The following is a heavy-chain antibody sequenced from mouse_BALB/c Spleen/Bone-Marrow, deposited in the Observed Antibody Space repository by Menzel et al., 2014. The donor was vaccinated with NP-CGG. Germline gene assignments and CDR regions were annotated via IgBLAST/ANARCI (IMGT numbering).Heavy chain of an antibody. Sequence: QVHVKQSGAELVKPGASVKLSCKASGYTFTSYYMYWVKQRPGQGLEWIGEINPSNGGTNFNEKFKSKATLTVDKSSSTAYMQLSSLTSEDSAVCYCTRSYYGNYFDVWGAGTTVTVSS. CDR2: INPSNGGT. V-gene: IGHV1S81*02. CDR3: TRSYYGNYFDV. J-gene: IGHJ1*01. D-gene: IGHD2-1*01. CDR1: GYTFTSYY.